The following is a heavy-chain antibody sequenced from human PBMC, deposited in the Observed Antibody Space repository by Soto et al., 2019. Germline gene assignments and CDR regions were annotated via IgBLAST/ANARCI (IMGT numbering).Heavy chain of an antibody. CDR1: GGSISSSGYY. Sequence: QLQLQESGPRLVKPSETLSLTCTVSGGSISSSGYYWGWIRQPPGKGLEWIGSIDYSGTTYYNPSLKSRVTMSVDKAKNQFSLKLSSVTAADTAVYYCARRFGEFPFDYWGQGSLVTVSS. CDR3: ARRFGEFPFDY. D-gene: IGHD3-10*01. J-gene: IGHJ4*02. CDR2: IDYSGTT. V-gene: IGHV4-39*01.